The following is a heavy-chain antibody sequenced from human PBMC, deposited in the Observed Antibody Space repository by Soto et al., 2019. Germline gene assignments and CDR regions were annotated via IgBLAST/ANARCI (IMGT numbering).Heavy chain of an antibody. CDR1: GGSISSSSYY. CDR2: IYYSGST. J-gene: IGHJ5*02. V-gene: IGHV4-39*01. Sequence: PSETLSLTCTVSGGSISSSSYYWGWIRQPPGKGLKWIGSIYYSGSTYYNPSLKSRVTISVDTSKNQFSLKLSSVTAADTAVYYCARQGFSYQLLPSWFDPWGQGTLVTVSS. CDR3: ARQGFSYQLLPSWFDP. D-gene: IGHD2-2*01.